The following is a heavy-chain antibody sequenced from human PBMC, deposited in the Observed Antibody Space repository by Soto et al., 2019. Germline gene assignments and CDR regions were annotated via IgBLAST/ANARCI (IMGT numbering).Heavy chain of an antibody. D-gene: IGHD5-18*01. CDR3: ARQGSGYLNY. V-gene: IGHV5-51*01. Sequence: TGESLKISCEGSGYSFTSYWIGWVRQMPGKGLEWMGVIYPSDSDTRYSPSFQGQVTISADRSISTAYLQWSSLKASDTAIYYCARQGSGYLNYWGQGTLVTVSS. CDR2: IYPSDSDT. CDR1: GYSFTSYW. J-gene: IGHJ4*02.